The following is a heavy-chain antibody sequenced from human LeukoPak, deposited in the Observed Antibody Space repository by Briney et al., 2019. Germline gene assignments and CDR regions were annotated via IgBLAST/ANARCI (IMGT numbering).Heavy chain of an antibody. CDR2: IRYDGSNK. J-gene: IGHJ4*02. V-gene: IGHV3-30*02. D-gene: IGHD1-26*01. CDR3: AKPYSGSYYSPDY. Sequence: GGSLRLSCAASGFTFSTYGMHCVRQAPGKGLEWVAFIRYDGSNKYYADSVKGRFTISRDNSKNTLYLQMNSLRAEDTAVYYCAKPYSGSYYSPDYWGQGTLVTVSS. CDR1: GFTFSTYG.